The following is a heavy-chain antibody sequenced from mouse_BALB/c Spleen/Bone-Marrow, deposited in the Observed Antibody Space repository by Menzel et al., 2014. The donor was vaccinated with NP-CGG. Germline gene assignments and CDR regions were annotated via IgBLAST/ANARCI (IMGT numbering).Heavy chain of an antibody. Sequence: VKLMESGAELVRPGASVTLSCKASGYTFTDYEMHWVKQTPVHGLEWIGAIDPETGGTAYNQKFKGKATLTADKPSSTAYMELRSLTSEDSAVYYCTRWDGNYGWFAYWGQGTLVTVSA. CDR1: GYTFTDYE. J-gene: IGHJ3*01. V-gene: IGHV1-15*01. CDR3: TRWDGNYGWFAY. D-gene: IGHD2-1*01. CDR2: IDPETGGT.